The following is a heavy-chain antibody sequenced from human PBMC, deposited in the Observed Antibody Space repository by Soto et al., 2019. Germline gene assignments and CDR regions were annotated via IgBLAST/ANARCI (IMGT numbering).Heavy chain of an antibody. J-gene: IGHJ6*02. Sequence: PGGSLRLSCAASGFTFDDYTMHWVRQAPGKGLEWVSLISWDGGSTYYADSVKGRFTISRDNSKNSLYLQMNSLRTEDTALYYCAKEGENSNYGGYYYYYYGMDVWGQGTTVTVSS. CDR2: ISWDGGST. CDR3: AKEGENSNYGGYYYYYYGMDV. CDR1: GFTFDDYT. V-gene: IGHV3-43*01. D-gene: IGHD4-4*01.